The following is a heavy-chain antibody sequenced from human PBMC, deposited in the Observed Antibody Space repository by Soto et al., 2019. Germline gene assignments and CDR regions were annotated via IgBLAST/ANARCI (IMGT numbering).Heavy chain of an antibody. CDR1: GFTFSDYY. V-gene: IGHV3-11*05. J-gene: IGHJ4*02. CDR2: ISSSTSHT. CDR3: ARGRGAAADYVDF. D-gene: IGHD6-13*01. Sequence: QVQLVESGGGLVKPGGSLRLSCAVSGFTFSDYYMTWIRQAPGTGLEWVSYISSSTSHTNYADSVKGRFTISRDNAKNSLFLQMSIVRPEDTAVYYCARGRGAAADYVDFWGQGTLVTFSS.